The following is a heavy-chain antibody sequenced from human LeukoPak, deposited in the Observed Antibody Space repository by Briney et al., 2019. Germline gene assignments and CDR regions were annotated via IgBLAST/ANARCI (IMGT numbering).Heavy chain of an antibody. CDR3: AKDNTESPWIQLPTDY. CDR2: ISYDGSNK. D-gene: IGHD5-18*01. V-gene: IGHV3-30*18. Sequence: GGSLRLSCAASGFTFSSYGMHWVRQAPGKGLEWVAVISYDGSNKYYADSVKGRFTISRDNSKNTLYLQMDSLRAEDTAVYYCAKDNTESPWIQLPTDYWGQGTLVTVSS. CDR1: GFTFSSYG. J-gene: IGHJ4*02.